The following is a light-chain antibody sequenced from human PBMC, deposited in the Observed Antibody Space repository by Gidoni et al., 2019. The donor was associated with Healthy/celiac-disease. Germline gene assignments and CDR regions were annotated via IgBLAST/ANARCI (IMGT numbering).Light chain of an antibody. CDR2: SAS. CDR1: RDINNF. CDR3: QQYKSYPLT. J-gene: IGKJ4*01. V-gene: IGKV1-16*02. Sequence: DIQMTQSPSSLSASVGDRVTITCRASRDINNFLAWFQQQPGKAPKSLIYSASNLQSGVPSKFSASGSGTDFTLTISSLQHEDFATYYCQQYKSYPLTFGGGTKVEIK.